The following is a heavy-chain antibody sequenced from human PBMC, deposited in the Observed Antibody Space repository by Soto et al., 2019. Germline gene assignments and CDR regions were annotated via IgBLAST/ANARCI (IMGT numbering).Heavy chain of an antibody. D-gene: IGHD1-26*01. CDR2: IYYSGST. CDR1: CGSISSYY. Sequence: SETLSLTCTFSCGSISSYYWSWIRQPPGKGLEWIGYIYYSGSTNYNPSLKSRVTISVDPSKNQFSLKLSSVTAADTAVYYCARFWELLDWFDPWGQGTLVTVSS. CDR3: ARFWELLDWFDP. V-gene: IGHV4-59*01. J-gene: IGHJ5*02.